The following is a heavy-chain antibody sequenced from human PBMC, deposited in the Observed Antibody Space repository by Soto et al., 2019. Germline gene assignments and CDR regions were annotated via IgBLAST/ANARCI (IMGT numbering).Heavy chain of an antibody. CDR2: ISWNSGSI. CDR1: GFTFDDYA. D-gene: IGHD6-13*01. J-gene: IGHJ6*02. CDR3: AKDIVAAGSSYYYGMDV. Sequence: PGGSLRLSCAASGFTFDDYAMHWVRQAPGKGLEWVSGISWNSGSIGYADSVKGRFTISRDNAKNSLYLQMNSLRAEDTALYYCAKDIVAAGSSYYYGMDVWGQGTTVTVSS. V-gene: IGHV3-9*01.